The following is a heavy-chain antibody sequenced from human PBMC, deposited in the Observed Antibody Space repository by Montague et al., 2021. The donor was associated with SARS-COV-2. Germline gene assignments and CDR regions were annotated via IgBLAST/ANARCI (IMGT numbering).Heavy chain of an antibody. CDR1: GDSVSRGSSY. J-gene: IGHJ5*02. CDR2: IYYTGSR. Sequence: SETLSLTCTVSGDSVSRGSSYWSWIRQPPGKGLEWIGYIYYTGSRKYNSSLKSRLTISVDTSKNQFSLKLSSVTPADTAVYYCAREVVGVKTNWLDTWGQGTLVTVSS. V-gene: IGHV4-61*01. D-gene: IGHD3-16*01. CDR3: AREVVGVKTNWLDT.